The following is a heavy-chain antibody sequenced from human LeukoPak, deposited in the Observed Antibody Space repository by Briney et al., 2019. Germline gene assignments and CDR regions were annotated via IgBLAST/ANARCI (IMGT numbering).Heavy chain of an antibody. Sequence: GGSLRLSCAASGFTFNNYAMTWVRQAPGKGLEWVPLISGSGDSTYYVDSVKGRFTISRDNSKNTLYLQMNSLRVEDTAVYYCAKALMGAYYFDYWGQGTLVTVSS. CDR2: ISGSGDST. J-gene: IGHJ4*02. CDR3: AKALMGAYYFDY. V-gene: IGHV3-23*01. D-gene: IGHD1-26*01. CDR1: GFTFNNYA.